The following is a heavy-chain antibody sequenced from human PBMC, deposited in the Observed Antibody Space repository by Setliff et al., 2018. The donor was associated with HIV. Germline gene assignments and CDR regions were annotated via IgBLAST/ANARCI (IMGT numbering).Heavy chain of an antibody. Sequence: LKISCKTSGYSFNTYWIGWVRQMPGKGLEWMAIFYPGDSDTRYSPSFQSQVTVSADKSIGTAYLQWDSLKASDTALYFCARAPNSPYYSNFWYADHWGQGTLVTVSS. CDR2: FYPGDSDT. CDR3: ARAPNSPYYSNFWYADH. CDR1: GYSFNTYW. V-gene: IGHV5-51*01. D-gene: IGHD3-22*01. J-gene: IGHJ5*02.